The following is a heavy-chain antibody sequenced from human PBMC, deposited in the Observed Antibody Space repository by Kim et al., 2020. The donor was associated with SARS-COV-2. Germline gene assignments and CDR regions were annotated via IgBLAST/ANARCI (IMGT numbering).Heavy chain of an antibody. Sequence: SETLSLTCTVSGGSISSGGYYWSWIRQHPGKGLEWIGYIYYSGSTYYNPSLKSRFTISVDTSKNQFSLKLSSVTAADTAVYYCARAPIVVVITHFDYWGQGTLVTVSS. V-gene: IGHV4-31*03. D-gene: IGHD3-22*01. CDR1: GGSISSGGYY. CDR3: ARAPIVVVITHFDY. CDR2: IYYSGST. J-gene: IGHJ4*02.